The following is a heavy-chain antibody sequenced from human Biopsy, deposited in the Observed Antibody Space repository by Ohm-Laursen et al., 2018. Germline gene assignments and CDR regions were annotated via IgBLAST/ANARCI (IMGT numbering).Heavy chain of an antibody. CDR1: GGSISNNNYY. V-gene: IGHV4-39*07. D-gene: IGHD2-15*01. Sequence: TLSLTCTVSGGSISNNNYYWGWIRQPPGKGLECIGNIHHSGSTNYNPSLKSRLTISVDTSKNQFSLKLSSVTAADMAVYYCARMDCSGGSCHYYSYGMDVWGQGTTVTVSS. CDR2: IHHSGST. J-gene: IGHJ6*02. CDR3: ARMDCSGGSCHYYSYGMDV.